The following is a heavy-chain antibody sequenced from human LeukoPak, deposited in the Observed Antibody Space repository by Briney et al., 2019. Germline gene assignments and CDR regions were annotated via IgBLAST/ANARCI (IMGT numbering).Heavy chain of an antibody. CDR1: GGSISSGGYY. Sequence: SQTLSLTCTVSGGSISSGGYYWSWIRQHPGKGLEWIGYIYYSGSTYYNLSLKSRVTISVDTSKNQFSLKLSSVTAADTAVYYCSRCGSDNWFDPWGQGTLVTVSS. CDR3: SRCGSDNWFDP. D-gene: IGHD3-16*01. CDR2: IYYSGST. V-gene: IGHV4-31*03. J-gene: IGHJ5*02.